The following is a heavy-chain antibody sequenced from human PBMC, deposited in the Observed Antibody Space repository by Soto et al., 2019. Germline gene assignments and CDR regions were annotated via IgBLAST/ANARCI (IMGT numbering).Heavy chain of an antibody. Sequence: VASVKVSCKASGGTFSSYAISWVRQAPGQGLEWMGGIIPIFGTANYAQKFLGRVTITAEKSTSTAYMELSSLRSEDTAVYYCASAGYSSGWPYYYYYGMDVWGQGTTVTVSS. J-gene: IGHJ6*02. D-gene: IGHD6-19*01. CDR3: ASAGYSSGWPYYYYYGMDV. CDR2: IIPIFGTA. V-gene: IGHV1-69*06. CDR1: GGTFSSYA.